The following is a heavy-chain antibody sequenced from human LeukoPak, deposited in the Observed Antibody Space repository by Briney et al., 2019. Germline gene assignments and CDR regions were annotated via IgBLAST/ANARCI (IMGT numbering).Heavy chain of an antibody. J-gene: IGHJ4*02. V-gene: IGHV1-2*02. CDR3: ARDQGRSSSSWHPGGY. CDR1: GYTFTGYY. D-gene: IGHD6-13*01. Sequence: GASVKVSCKASGYTFTGYYMHWVRQAPGQGLEWMGWINPNSGGTNYAQKFQGRVTMTRDTSISTAYMELSRLRSDDTAVYYCARDQGRSSSSWHPGGYWGQGTLVTVSS. CDR2: INPNSGGT.